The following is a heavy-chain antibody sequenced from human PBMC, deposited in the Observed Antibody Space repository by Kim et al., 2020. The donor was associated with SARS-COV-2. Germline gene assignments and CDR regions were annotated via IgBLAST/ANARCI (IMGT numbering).Heavy chain of an antibody. D-gene: IGHD4-17*01. V-gene: IGHV4-34*01. Sequence: SETLSLTCAVYGGSFSGYYWSWIRQPPGKGLEWIGEINHSGSTNYNPSLKSRVTISVDTSKNQFSLKLSSVTAADTAVYYCARAVHDYGDYDPNDAFDIWGQGTMVTVSS. CDR1: GGSFSGYY. CDR3: ARAVHDYGDYDPNDAFDI. J-gene: IGHJ3*02. CDR2: INHSGST.